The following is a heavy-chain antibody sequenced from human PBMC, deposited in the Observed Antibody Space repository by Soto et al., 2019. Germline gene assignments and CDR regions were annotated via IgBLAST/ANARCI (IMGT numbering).Heavy chain of an antibody. CDR1: GYSFTNYW. D-gene: IGHD6-19*01. CDR2: IYLGTSDT. Sequence: GESLKISCKGSGYSFTNYWIGWVRQMPGKGLEWVGFIYLGTSDTRYSPSFQGQVTISADKSISTAYLQWSSLKASDTAMYYCARHDTPVGVSGSFYGMDVWGQGXTVTVSS. J-gene: IGHJ6*02. CDR3: ARHDTPVGVSGSFYGMDV. V-gene: IGHV5-51*01.